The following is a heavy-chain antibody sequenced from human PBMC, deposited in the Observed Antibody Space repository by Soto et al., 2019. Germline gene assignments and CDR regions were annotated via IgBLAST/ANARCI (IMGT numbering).Heavy chain of an antibody. Sequence: QVKLVQSGAEVKKPGSSVKLSCKASGGTFGNSAISWVRQDPGQGLEWMGGIIPVFGPVNYAQKFEGRVTITADESTSTVFMEMSRLTSEDTAVYYCAKVMAAAGYDSWGQGTLVTVSS. J-gene: IGHJ4*02. V-gene: IGHV1-69*01. CDR2: IIPVFGPV. CDR1: GGTFGNSA. D-gene: IGHD3-16*01. CDR3: AKVMAAAGYDS.